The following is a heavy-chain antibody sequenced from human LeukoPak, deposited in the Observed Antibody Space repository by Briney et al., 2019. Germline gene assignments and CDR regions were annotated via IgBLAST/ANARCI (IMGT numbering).Heavy chain of an antibody. CDR3: SRSATGGFFDS. V-gene: IGHV3-74*01. CDR2: ANGDGSDT. D-gene: IGHD2-15*01. Sequence: PGGSLRLSRAASGFAFSSYWMHWVRQGPGKGLVWVSRANGDGSDTSYADSVKGRFTISRDNAKNTLYLQMSSLRAEDTAVYYCSRSATGGFFDSWGQGTLVTVSS. J-gene: IGHJ4*02. CDR1: GFAFSSYW.